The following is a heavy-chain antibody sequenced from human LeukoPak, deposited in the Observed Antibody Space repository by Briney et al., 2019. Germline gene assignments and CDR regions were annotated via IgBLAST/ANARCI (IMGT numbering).Heavy chain of an antibody. J-gene: IGHJ4*02. D-gene: IGHD6-6*01. CDR3: ATTARHCSDY. Sequence: SETLSLTCTVSGGSINTSDYYWSWIRQPPGKGLEWIGYIFYSGNTYYNPSLKSRVIISIDTSKNQFSLRLSSVTAADTAVYYCATTARHCSDYWGQGTLVTVSS. CDR2: IFYSGNT. V-gene: IGHV4-30-4*08. CDR1: GGSINTSDYY.